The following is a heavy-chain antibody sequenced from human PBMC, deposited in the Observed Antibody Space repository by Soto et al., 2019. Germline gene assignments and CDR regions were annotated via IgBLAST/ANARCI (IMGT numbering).Heavy chain of an antibody. CDR3: ATGEVAGSYYDYYYGLDV. Sequence: QVQLVQSGAEVKKPGSSVKVSCDTSGGTFSSYTISWVRQAPGQGLEWMGMIIPIIGRVNYAQKFQGRVTITADKSKRISYMELSSLRSEDTVVYYCATGEVAGSYYDYYYGLDVWGQGTAVTVSS. CDR2: IIPIIGRV. D-gene: IGHD1-26*01. J-gene: IGHJ6*02. CDR1: GGTFSSYT. V-gene: IGHV1-69*08.